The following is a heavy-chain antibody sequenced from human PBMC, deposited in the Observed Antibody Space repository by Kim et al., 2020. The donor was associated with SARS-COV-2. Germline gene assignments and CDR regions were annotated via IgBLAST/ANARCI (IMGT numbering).Heavy chain of an antibody. J-gene: IGHJ4*02. CDR3: ARHLGMTTVAPFDY. V-gene: IGHV5-10-1*01. D-gene: IGHD4-4*01. Sequence: PSFQGHVTISADKSISTAYLQWSSLKASDTAMYYCARHLGMTTVAPFDYWGQGTLVTVSS.